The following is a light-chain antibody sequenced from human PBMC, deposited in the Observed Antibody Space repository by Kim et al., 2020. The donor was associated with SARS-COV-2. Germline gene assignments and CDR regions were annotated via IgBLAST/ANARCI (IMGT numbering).Light chain of an antibody. Sequence: LYPGERAPLSCRASQSVGNSLAWFQQKPGQAPRLLIFETSNRATGIPARFSGSGSGTGFTLTISSLEPEDFAVYYCQQRYNWPLTFGGGTKVDIK. J-gene: IGKJ4*01. CDR1: QSVGNS. CDR2: ETS. V-gene: IGKV3-11*01. CDR3: QQRYNWPLT.